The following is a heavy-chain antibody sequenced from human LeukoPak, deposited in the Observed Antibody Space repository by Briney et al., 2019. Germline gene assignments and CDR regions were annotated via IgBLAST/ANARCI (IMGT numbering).Heavy chain of an antibody. Sequence: QAGGSLRLSCAASGFTFSNYAMSWVRQAPGKGLEWVSAISGSASSTYHADSVKGRFTISRDNAKNSLFLQMNSLRAEDTAVYFCARGWYTDAFDIWGQGTMVTVSS. CDR1: GFTFSNYA. CDR2: ISGSASST. V-gene: IGHV3-23*01. D-gene: IGHD1-1*01. CDR3: ARGWYTDAFDI. J-gene: IGHJ3*02.